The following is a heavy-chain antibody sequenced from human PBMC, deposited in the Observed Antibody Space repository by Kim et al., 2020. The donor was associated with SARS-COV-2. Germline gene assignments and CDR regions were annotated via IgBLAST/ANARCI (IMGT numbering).Heavy chain of an antibody. Sequence: SASGVRTQYADSVKGRFTISRDNSKSTLFLQMNSLRAEDTAVYYCEASDYWGQGSLVTVSS. V-gene: IGHV3-23*01. CDR2: SASGVRT. J-gene: IGHJ4*02. CDR3: EASDY.